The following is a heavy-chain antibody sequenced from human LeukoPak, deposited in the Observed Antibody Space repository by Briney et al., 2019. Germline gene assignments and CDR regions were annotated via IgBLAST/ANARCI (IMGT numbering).Heavy chain of an antibody. CDR3: ARSRRGWFDP. Sequence: PSETLCLTCAVYGGSFSGYYWSWIRQPPGKGLEWIGEINHSGSTNYNPSLKSRVTISVDTSKNQFSLKLSSVTAADTAVYYCARSRRGWFDPWGQGTLVTVSS. J-gene: IGHJ5*02. CDR1: GGSFSGYY. V-gene: IGHV4-34*01. CDR2: INHSGST.